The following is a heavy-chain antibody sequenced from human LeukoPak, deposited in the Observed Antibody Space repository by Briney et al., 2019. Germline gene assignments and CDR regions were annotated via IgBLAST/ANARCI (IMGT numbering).Heavy chain of an antibody. CDR2: ISGSGGST. CDR3: AKTVIVVVIEYFQH. V-gene: IGHV3-23*01. D-gene: IGHD3-22*01. CDR1: GFTFSSYA. J-gene: IGHJ1*01. Sequence: GGSLRLSCAASGFTFSSYAMSWVRQAPGKGLEWVSAISGSGGSTYYADSVKGRFTISRDNSKNTLYLQTNSLRAEDTAVYYCAKTVIVVVIEYFQHWGQGTLVTVSS.